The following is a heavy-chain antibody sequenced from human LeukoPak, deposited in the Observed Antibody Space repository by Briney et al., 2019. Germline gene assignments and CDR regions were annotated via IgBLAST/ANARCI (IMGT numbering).Heavy chain of an antibody. CDR1: VDSVSSNSAA. CDR3: ARVGDYYDSSGLEDAFDI. CDR2: TYYRSKWYN. J-gene: IGHJ3*02. D-gene: IGHD3-22*01. Sequence: SQTLSLTCAISVDSVSSNSAAWNWIRQSPSRGLEWLGRTYYRSKWYNDYAVSVKSRITINPDTSKNQFSLQLNSVTPEDTAVYYCARVGDYYDSSGLEDAFDIWGQGTMVTVSS. V-gene: IGHV6-1*01.